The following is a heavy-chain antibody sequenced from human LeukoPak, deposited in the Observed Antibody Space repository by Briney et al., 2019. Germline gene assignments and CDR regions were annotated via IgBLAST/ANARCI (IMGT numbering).Heavy chain of an antibody. Sequence: SETLSLTCTVSGGSISSSSYYWGWIRQPPGKGLEWIGSIYYSGSTYYNPSLKSRVTISVDTSKNQFSLKLSSVTAADTAVYYCAGRYCSSTSCFETNWFDPWGQGTLVTVSS. D-gene: IGHD2-2*01. J-gene: IGHJ5*02. V-gene: IGHV4-39*07. CDR2: IYYSGST. CDR3: AGRYCSSTSCFETNWFDP. CDR1: GGSISSSSYY.